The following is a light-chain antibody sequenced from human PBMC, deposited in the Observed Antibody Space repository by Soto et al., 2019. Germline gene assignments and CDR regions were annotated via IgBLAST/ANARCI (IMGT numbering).Light chain of an antibody. CDR2: AVS. Sequence: QSALTQPPSASGSPGQSVTISCTGTSSTVGGHDYVSWYQQHPGKAPKLMIYAVSNRPSGVPDRFSSSKSGNTASLTVSGLQAEDEADYYCSSYAGSNNRVIFGGGTKLTVL. V-gene: IGLV2-8*01. J-gene: IGLJ2*01. CDR1: SSTVGGHDY. CDR3: SSYAGSNNRVI.